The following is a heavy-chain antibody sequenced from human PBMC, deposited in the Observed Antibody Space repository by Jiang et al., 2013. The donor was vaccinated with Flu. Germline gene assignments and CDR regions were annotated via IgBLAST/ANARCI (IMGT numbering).Heavy chain of an antibody. CDR2: IYPGDSDT. V-gene: IGHV5-51*01. J-gene: IGHJ4*02. Sequence: IYPGDSDTRYSPSFQGQVTISADKSISTAYLQWSSLKASDTAMYYCARLGWEHRPFDYWGQGTLVTVSS. D-gene: IGHD1-26*01. CDR3: ARLGWEHRPFDY.